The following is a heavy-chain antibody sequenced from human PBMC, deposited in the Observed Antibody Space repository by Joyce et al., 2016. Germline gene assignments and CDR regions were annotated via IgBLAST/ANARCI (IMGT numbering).Heavy chain of an antibody. V-gene: IGHV4-39*02. J-gene: IGHJ4*02. D-gene: IGHD3-22*01. Sequence: QLQLQESGPGLVKPSETLSLTCTVSGGSISSNNYYWAWIRQPPGKGLEWSGSIYYSGNTYYNPSLKSRVTISVDTSKDHFSLKLSSVTAADTAVYYCARLRVTMIVDVVNRDFDYWGQGTLVTVSS. CDR2: IYYSGNT. CDR3: ARLRVTMIVDVVNRDFDY. CDR1: GGSISSNNYY.